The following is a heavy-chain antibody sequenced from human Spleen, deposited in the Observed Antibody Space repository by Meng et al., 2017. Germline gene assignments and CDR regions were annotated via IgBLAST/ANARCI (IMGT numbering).Heavy chain of an antibody. CDR2: INHSGST. J-gene: IGHJ4*02. V-gene: IGHV4-34*01. Sequence: QVQLQQGGAGLVKPSATLSLACAVYGGSFSGYYWSWIRQPPGKGLEWIGEINHSGSTNYNPSLKSRVTISVDTSKNQFSLKLSSVTAADTAVYYCAREPNYGDYGGGFDYWGQGTLVTVSS. CDR3: AREPNYGDYGGGFDY. D-gene: IGHD4-17*01. CDR1: GGSFSGYY.